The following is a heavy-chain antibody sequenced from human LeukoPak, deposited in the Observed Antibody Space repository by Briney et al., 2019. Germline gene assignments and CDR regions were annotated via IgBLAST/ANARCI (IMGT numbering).Heavy chain of an antibody. J-gene: IGHJ4*02. D-gene: IGHD2-8*01. CDR2: INPDTGVT. V-gene: IGHV1-2*02. CDR3: ARFYNGNQNFDY. Sequence: AATVKVSCKASGYTFTGYYIHWVRQAPGQGLEWMGWINPDTGVTNYAQKFQGRVTMTRDTSISTAYMELSRLRSDDTAVYYCARFYNGNQNFDYWGQGTLVAVSS. CDR1: GYTFTGYY.